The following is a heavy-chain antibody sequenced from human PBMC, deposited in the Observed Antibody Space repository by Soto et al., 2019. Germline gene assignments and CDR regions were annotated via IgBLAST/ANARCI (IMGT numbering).Heavy chain of an antibody. V-gene: IGHV4-4*02. Sequence: QVQLQESGPGLVKPSGTLSLTCGVSGDSVSSPYYWCWVRQPPGKGLEWIGEVFHTGTTSYDPSLSSRVTISMDKSNNQFSLDLSSVTAADTAVYFCARSAGWYAVHSWGPGTLVIVSS. J-gene: IGHJ4*02. CDR2: VFHTGTT. CDR3: ARSAGWYAVHS. D-gene: IGHD6-19*01. CDR1: GDSVSSPYY.